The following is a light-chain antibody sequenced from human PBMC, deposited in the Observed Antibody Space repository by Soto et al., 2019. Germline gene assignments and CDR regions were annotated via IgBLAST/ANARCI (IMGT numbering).Light chain of an antibody. Sequence: QSVLTQPPSASGTPGQRVTISCSGSTSNIGRSTVSWYQQFPGAAPKLLIYSNTQRPLGVPVRFSGSKSDTSASLAISGLQSEDEDDYYCAPWNDGVFVFGIGTKVTVL. J-gene: IGLJ1*01. CDR1: TSNIGRST. CDR2: SNT. V-gene: IGLV1-44*01. CDR3: APWNDGVFV.